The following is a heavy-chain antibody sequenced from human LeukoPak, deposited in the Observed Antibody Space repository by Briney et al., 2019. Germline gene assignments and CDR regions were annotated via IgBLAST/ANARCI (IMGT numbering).Heavy chain of an antibody. Sequence: SETLSLTCTVSGGSISSYYWSWIRQPPGKGLEWIGYIQYSGSTNYNPSLKSRVTISVDTSKNQFSLKLSSVTAADTAVYYCATSGWYLLPGVYWGQGTLVTVSS. CDR3: ATSGWYLLPGVY. J-gene: IGHJ4*02. CDR2: IQYSGST. D-gene: IGHD6-19*01. CDR1: GGSISSYY. V-gene: IGHV4-59*01.